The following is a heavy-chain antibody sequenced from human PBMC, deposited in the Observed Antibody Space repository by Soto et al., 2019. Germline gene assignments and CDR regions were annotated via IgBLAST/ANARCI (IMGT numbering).Heavy chain of an antibody. CDR3: VRDPSYGYRYFAL. CDR1: GGSISNYY. V-gene: IGHV4-59*01. CDR2: IYYSGNT. D-gene: IGHD5-18*01. J-gene: IGHJ2*01. Sequence: QVQLQGSGPGLVKPSETLSLTCTVAGGSISNYYWNWIRQPPGKGLEWIGYIYYSGNTNYSPSFEGRVTMSVDASKNQFSLKLTSVTVADTAMYYCVRDPSYGYRYFALWGRGTLVTVSS.